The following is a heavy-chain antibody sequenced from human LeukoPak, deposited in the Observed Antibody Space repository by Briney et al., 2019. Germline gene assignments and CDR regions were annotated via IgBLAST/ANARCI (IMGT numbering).Heavy chain of an antibody. Sequence: SETLSLTCTVSGGSISSYYWNWIRQPPGKGLEWIGYIYYSGSTNYNPSLKSRVTISVDTSKNQFSLKLSSVTAADTAVYYCARGADSSDYYSIFYFDYWGQGTLVTVSS. CDR2: IYYSGST. CDR1: GGSISSYY. CDR3: ARGADSSDYYSIFYFDY. J-gene: IGHJ4*02. D-gene: IGHD3-22*01. V-gene: IGHV4-59*01.